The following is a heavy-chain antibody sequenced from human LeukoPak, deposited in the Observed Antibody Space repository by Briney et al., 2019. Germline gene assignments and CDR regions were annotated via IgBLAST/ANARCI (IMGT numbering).Heavy chain of an antibody. CDR3: ARGTAYYDFWSGPGGGCVYYYCMDV. CDR2: INHSGST. D-gene: IGHD3-3*01. J-gene: IGHJ6*03. V-gene: IGHV4-34*01. Sequence: SETLSLTCAVYGGSFSGYYWSWIRQPPGKGLEWIGEINHSGSTNYNPSLKSRVTISVDTSKNQFSLKLSSVTAADTAVYYCARGTAYYDFWSGPGGGCVYYYCMDVWGKGTTVTVPS. CDR1: GGSFSGYY.